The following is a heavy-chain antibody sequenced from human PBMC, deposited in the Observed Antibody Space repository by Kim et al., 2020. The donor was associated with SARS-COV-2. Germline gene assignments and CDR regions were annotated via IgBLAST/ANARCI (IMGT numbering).Heavy chain of an antibody. V-gene: IGHV3-53*01. J-gene: IGHJ6*02. CDR3: ARGQYNSAWNIGAPIGAPSNYYFMDL. Sequence: GGSLRLSCRVSGFTVSAYSMTWVRQPPGKGLEWISLIYTGGSTHYAESVEGRFTVSRDASRSTLYLQMNTLRVEDTAIYYCARGQYNSAWNIGAPIGAPSNYYFMDLWGRGTTVTVSS. CDR2: IYTGGST. CDR1: GFTVSAYS. D-gene: IGHD3-22*01.